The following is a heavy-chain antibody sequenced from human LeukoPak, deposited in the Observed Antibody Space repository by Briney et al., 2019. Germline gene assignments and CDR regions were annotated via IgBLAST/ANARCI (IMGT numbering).Heavy chain of an antibody. CDR3: ARRDAFDI. Sequence: SGTLSLTCTVSDGSISNYYWSWIRQPPGKGLEWIGYIYYRGSTSYNPSLKSRVTISVDTSKNQISLKLSSVTAADTAVYYCARRDAFDIWGQGTMVAVSS. CDR2: IYYRGST. CDR1: DGSISNYY. V-gene: IGHV4-59*01. J-gene: IGHJ3*02.